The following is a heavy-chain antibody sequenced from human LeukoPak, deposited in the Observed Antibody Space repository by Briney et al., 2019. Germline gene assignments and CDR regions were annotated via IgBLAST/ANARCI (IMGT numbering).Heavy chain of an antibody. CDR1: GGSISSYY. CDR3: AVWFGELGFDGMDV. D-gene: IGHD3-10*01. Sequence: PSETPSLTCTVSGGSISSYYWSWIRQPPGKGLEWIGYIYYSGSTNYNPSLKSRVTISVDTSKNQFSLKLSSVTAADTAVYYCAVWFGELGFDGMDVWGQGTTVTVSS. CDR2: IYYSGST. V-gene: IGHV4-59*01. J-gene: IGHJ6*02.